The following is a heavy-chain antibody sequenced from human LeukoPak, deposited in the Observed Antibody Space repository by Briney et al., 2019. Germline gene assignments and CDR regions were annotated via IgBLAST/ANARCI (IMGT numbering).Heavy chain of an antibody. J-gene: IGHJ4*02. V-gene: IGHV4-59*08. CDR2: IYSTGST. Sequence: PSETLSLTCTVSGGSISNYYWSWIRQPPGKGLEWIGHIYSTGSTTYSPSLKSRVIMSADTSKNQFSLKVTSVTAADTAVYYCAKSTRTVTYYFDSWGQGTLVTVSS. D-gene: IGHD1-14*01. CDR3: AKSTRTVTYYFDS. CDR1: GGSISNYY.